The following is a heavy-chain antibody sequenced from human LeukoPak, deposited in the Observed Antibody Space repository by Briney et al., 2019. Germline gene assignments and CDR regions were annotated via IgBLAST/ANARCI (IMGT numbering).Heavy chain of an antibody. CDR1: GGTFSSYA. V-gene: IGHV1-69*05. D-gene: IGHD2-15*01. CDR2: IIPIFGTA. J-gene: IGHJ4*02. CDR3: ANKPIDCSGGSCSRGGFDY. Sequence: GASVKVSCKASGGTFSSYAISWVRQAPGQGLEWMGGIIPIFGTANYAQKFQGRVTITTDESTSTAYMELSSLRSEDTAVYYCANKPIDCSGGSCSRGGFDYWGQGTLVTVSS.